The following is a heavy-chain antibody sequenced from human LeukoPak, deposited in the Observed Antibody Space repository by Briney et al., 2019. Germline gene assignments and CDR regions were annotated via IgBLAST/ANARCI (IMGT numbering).Heavy chain of an antibody. Sequence: SETLSLTCTVSGASISSSNYYWGWIRQAPGKGLEWMGSIYYSGSTYYNPSLKSRVTISVDTYKSQFSLKLTSVTAADTAVYYCARVGASSGYYYGYFQHWGQGTLVTVSS. CDR3: ARVGASSGYYYGYFQH. V-gene: IGHV4-39*01. CDR2: IYYSGST. CDR1: GASISSSNYY. D-gene: IGHD3-22*01. J-gene: IGHJ1*01.